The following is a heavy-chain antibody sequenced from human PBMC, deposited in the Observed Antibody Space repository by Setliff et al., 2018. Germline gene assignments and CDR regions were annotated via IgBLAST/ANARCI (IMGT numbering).Heavy chain of an antibody. V-gene: IGHV1-46*01. Sequence: GASVKVSCKASGYAFTTYYMHWVRQAPGQGLEWIGVINPSDGSTTYAQKFQGRVTMTRDTSTNTVYMQLSSLRSEDTAVYYCARDTYIGDFWSGYYIQGQFDPWGQGTLVTVSS. CDR2: INPSDGST. CDR1: GYAFTTYY. D-gene: IGHD3-3*01. CDR3: ARDTYIGDFWSGYYIQGQFDP. J-gene: IGHJ5*02.